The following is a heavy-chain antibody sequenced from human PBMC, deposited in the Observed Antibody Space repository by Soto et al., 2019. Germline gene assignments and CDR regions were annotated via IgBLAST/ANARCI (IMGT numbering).Heavy chain of an antibody. V-gene: IGHV4-39*01. Sequence: QLQLQESGPGLVKPSETLSLTCTVSGGSISSSNYYWGWIRQPPGTGLEWIGSIYYSGSTYYNPSLKRRVTISVDTSKNQFSLRLSSVTAADTAVYYCARRYCSGGSCYYLNPYFDYWGQGALVTVSS. CDR3: ARRYCSGGSCYYLNPYFDY. J-gene: IGHJ4*02. CDR1: GGSISSSNYY. CDR2: IYYSGST. D-gene: IGHD2-15*01.